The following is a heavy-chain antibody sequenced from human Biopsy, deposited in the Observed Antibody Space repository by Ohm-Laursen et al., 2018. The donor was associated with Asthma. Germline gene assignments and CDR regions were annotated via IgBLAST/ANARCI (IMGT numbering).Heavy chain of an antibody. Sequence: SLRLSCTASGVDLSSYGMNWVRQAPGKGLEWVAVIAYDGSKKYYADSVKGRFTISRDNSKNTLYLQMNSLRGEDTAVYYCARDGPELPTELDYWGPGTLVTVSS. CDR3: ARDGPELPTELDY. J-gene: IGHJ4*02. V-gene: IGHV3-30*03. CDR2: IAYDGSKK. D-gene: IGHD1-14*01. CDR1: GVDLSSYG.